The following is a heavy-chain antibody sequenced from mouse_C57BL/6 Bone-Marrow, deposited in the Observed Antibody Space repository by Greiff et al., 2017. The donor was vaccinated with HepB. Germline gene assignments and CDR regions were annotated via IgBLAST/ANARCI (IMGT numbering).Heavy chain of an antibody. CDR1: GYTFTSYW. CDR2: IDPSDSET. V-gene: IGHV1-52*01. J-gene: IGHJ4*01. CDR3: ARSWYGYPYAMDY. D-gene: IGHD2-2*01. Sequence: VKLQQPGAELVRPGSSVKLSCKASGYTFTSYWMHWVKQRPIQGLEWIGNIDPSDSETHYNQKFKDKATLTVDKSSSTAYMQLSSLTSEDSAVYYCARSWYGYPYAMDYWGQGTSVTVSS.